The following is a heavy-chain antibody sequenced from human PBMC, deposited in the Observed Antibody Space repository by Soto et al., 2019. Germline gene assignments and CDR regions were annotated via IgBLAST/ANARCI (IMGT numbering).Heavy chain of an antibody. V-gene: IGHV6-1*01. CDR2: TYYRSKWYY. J-gene: IGHJ4*01. CDR1: GDSFSSNIAG. Sequence: XHSLSLTFAITGDSFSSNIAGWSWVRQSPSRGLEWLGRTYYRSKWYYEYAVSVRGRITISPDTSKNQYSLQLNSVTPEDTAVYFCARGEQYSGRIFDYWGQGTLVTASS. D-gene: IGHD1-26*01. CDR3: ARGEQYSGRIFDY.